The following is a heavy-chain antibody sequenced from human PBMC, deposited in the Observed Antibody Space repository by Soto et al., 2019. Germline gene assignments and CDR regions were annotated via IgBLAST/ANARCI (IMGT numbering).Heavy chain of an antibody. D-gene: IGHD4-17*01. Sequence: ASVNVSCKASGYSFTSYGRSWVHQAPGKGLEWMGWISAYNGNTNYAQKLQGRVTMTTDTSTSTAYMELRSLRSDDTAVYYCARGTTVERGNYWGQGTLVTVSS. J-gene: IGHJ4*02. V-gene: IGHV1-18*01. CDR3: ARGTTVERGNY. CDR1: GYSFTSYG. CDR2: ISAYNGNT.